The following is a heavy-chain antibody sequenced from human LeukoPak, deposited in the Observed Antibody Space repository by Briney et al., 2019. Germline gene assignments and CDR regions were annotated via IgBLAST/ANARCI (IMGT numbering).Heavy chain of an antibody. D-gene: IGHD6-25*01. CDR1: GGSISSYY. CDR3: ARGSGVPADYFHH. Sequence: SETLSLTCTVSGGSISSYYWSWIRQPPGKGLEWIGYIYYSGSTNYNPSLKSRVTISVDTSKNQFSLKLSSVTAADTAVYYCARGSGVPADYFHHWGQGILVTVSS. V-gene: IGHV4-59*01. CDR2: IYYSGST. J-gene: IGHJ1*01.